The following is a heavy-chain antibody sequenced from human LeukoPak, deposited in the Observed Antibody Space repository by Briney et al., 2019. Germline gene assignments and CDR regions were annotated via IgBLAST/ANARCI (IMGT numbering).Heavy chain of an antibody. D-gene: IGHD2-8*01. J-gene: IGHJ4*02. Sequence: LRLSCAASGFTLSHYYMTWIRQAPGKGLEWIGYIYYSGNTYYTPSLKSRLTISLDTSRNQFSLKLSSVTAADTAVYFCARDLNGLFDNWGQGTLVTVSS. CDR1: GFTLSHYY. CDR2: IYYSGNT. CDR3: ARDLNGLFDN. V-gene: IGHV4-31*02.